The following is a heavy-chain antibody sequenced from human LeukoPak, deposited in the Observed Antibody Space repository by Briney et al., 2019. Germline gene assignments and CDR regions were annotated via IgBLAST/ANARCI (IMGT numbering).Heavy chain of an antibody. CDR2: ISGSGGST. Sequence: GGSLRLSCAASGFTFRSYGMSWVRQAPGKGLEWVSAISGSGGSTYYADSVKGRFTVSRDNSKNTLYLQMNSLRAEDTAVYYCAKCGFYCSGDKCSIYYYHYMDVWGKGTTVTISS. CDR3: AKCGFYCSGDKCSIYYYHYMDV. V-gene: IGHV3-23*01. CDR1: GFTFRSYG. D-gene: IGHD2-15*01. J-gene: IGHJ6*03.